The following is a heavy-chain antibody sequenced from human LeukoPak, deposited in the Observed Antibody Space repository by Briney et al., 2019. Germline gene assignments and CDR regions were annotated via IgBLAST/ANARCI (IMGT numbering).Heavy chain of an antibody. CDR3: FREGGD. J-gene: IGHJ4*02. CDR1: GFTFSSYA. D-gene: IGHD3-10*01. Sequence: GGSLRLSCAASGFTFSSYAMHWVRQAPGKGLEWVSGTSDRGDYTYYADSVKGRFTISRDNAKNTLYLQMNSLRAEDTAIYYCFREGGDRGQGTLVTVSS. V-gene: IGHV3-23*01. CDR2: TSDRGDYT.